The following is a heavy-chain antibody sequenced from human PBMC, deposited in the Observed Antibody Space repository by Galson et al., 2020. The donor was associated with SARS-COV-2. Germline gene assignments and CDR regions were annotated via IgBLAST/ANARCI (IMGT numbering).Heavy chain of an antibody. CDR2: IYYSGST. CDR3: ARVGCSSTSCTAFDI. CDR1: GGSIGSYY. V-gene: IGHV4-59*01. J-gene: IGHJ3*02. D-gene: IGHD2-2*01. Sequence: SETLSLTCAVSGGSIGSYYWSWIRQPPGKGLEWIGSIYYSGSTSYNPSLKSRVTISVDTSKNQFSLKLNSVTAADTAVYYCARVGCSSTSCTAFDIWGQGTMVTVSS.